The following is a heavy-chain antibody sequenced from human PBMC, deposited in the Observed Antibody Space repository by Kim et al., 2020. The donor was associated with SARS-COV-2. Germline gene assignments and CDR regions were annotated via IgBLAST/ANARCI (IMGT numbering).Heavy chain of an antibody. Sequence: SVKVSCKASGGTFSSYTISWVRQAPGQGLEWMGRIIPILGIANYAQKFQGRVTITADKSTSTAYMELSSLRSEDTAVYYCAREGGITGTTWAHDAFDIWGQGTMVTVSS. D-gene: IGHD1-7*01. CDR2: IIPILGIA. CDR1: GGTFSSYT. CDR3: AREGGITGTTWAHDAFDI. J-gene: IGHJ3*02. V-gene: IGHV1-69*04.